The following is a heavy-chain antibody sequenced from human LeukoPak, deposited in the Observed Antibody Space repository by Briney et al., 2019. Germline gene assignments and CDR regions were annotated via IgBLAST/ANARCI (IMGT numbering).Heavy chain of an antibody. V-gene: IGHV4-61*02. CDR3: ARDARVQKWFGEVIMTTTYYFDD. CDR2: IFNTGST. D-gene: IGHD3-10*01. J-gene: IGHJ4*02. CDR1: GGSISSDSYY. Sequence: TPSQTLSLTCTVSGGSISSDSYYWSWIRQPAGKGLAWIGRIFNTGSTNSIPSLKSRVTISVDTSKNQFSLKLSSVTAADTAVYYCARDARVQKWFGEVIMTTTYYFDDWGQGTLVTVSS.